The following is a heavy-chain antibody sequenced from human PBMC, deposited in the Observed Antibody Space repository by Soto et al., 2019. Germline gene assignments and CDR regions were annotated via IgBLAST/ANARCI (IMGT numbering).Heavy chain of an antibody. J-gene: IGHJ4*02. CDR1: GYTFTRYY. Sequence: ASLKVSRKASGYTFTRYYMHRVRQAPGQGLEWMGIINPSGGSTSYAQKFQGRVTMTRDTSTSTVYMELSSLRSEDTAVYYCARILKRGYSYGFYYWGQGTLVTVSS. CDR2: INPSGGST. V-gene: IGHV1-46*01. CDR3: ARILKRGYSYGFYY. D-gene: IGHD5-18*01.